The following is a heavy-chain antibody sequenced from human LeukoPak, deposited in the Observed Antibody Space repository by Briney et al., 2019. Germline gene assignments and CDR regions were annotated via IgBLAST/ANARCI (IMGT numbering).Heavy chain of an antibody. CDR3: ARDRRPYYYYYYMDV. J-gene: IGHJ6*03. V-gene: IGHV4-39*07. CDR1: GGSTSSSSYY. Sequence: SETLSLTCTVSGGSTSSSSYYWGWIRQPPGKGLEWIGSIYYSGSTYYNPSLKSRVTISVDTSKNQFSLKLSSVTAADTAVYYCARDRRPYYYYYYMDVWGKGTTVTVSS. CDR2: IYYSGST.